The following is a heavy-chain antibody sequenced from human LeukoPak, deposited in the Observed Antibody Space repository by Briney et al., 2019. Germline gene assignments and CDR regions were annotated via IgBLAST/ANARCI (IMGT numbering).Heavy chain of an antibody. Sequence: SETLSLTCAVYGGSFSGYYWSWIRQPPGKGLEWIGEINHSGSTNYNPSLKSRVTISVDTSKNQFSLKLSSVTAADTAVHYCARNSAAAGNQIDYWGQGTLVTVSS. CDR1: GGSFSGYY. V-gene: IGHV4-34*01. CDR3: ARNSAAAGNQIDY. D-gene: IGHD6-13*01. J-gene: IGHJ4*02. CDR2: INHSGST.